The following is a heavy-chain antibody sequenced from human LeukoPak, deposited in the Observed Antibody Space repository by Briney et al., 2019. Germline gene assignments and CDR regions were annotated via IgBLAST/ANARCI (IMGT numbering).Heavy chain of an antibody. J-gene: IGHJ3*02. CDR2: IYYSGST. CDR1: GGSISSYY. CDR3: ARVPYYYDSCGYYSGAFDI. V-gene: IGHV4-59*01. D-gene: IGHD3-22*01. Sequence: KASETLSLTCTVSGGSISSYYWSWIRQPPGKGLEWIGYIYYSGSTNYNPSLKSRVTISVDTSKNQFSLKLSSVTAADTAVYYCARVPYYYDSCGYYSGAFDIWGQGTMVTVSS.